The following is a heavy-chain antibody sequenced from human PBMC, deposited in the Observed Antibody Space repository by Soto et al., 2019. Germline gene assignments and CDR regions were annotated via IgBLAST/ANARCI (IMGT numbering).Heavy chain of an antibody. CDR3: VGGKFRGS. Sequence: QVQLVQSGAEVKKPGASVKVSCEASGFTFTDYYIHWVRQSPGQGLEWMGWINPSSGGTKSAQQFQGRVTMTRDTSISADYMELSGLTSDDTAVYYCVGGKFRGSWGQGALVTVSS. D-gene: IGHD2-15*01. CDR2: INPSSGGT. V-gene: IGHV1-2*02. J-gene: IGHJ4*02. CDR1: GFTFTDYY.